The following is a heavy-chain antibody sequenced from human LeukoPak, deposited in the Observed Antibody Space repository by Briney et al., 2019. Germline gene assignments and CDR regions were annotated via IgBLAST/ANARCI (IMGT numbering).Heavy chain of an antibody. J-gene: IGHJ4*02. Sequence: ASVKVSCKASGYTFTSYGISWVRQAPGQGLEWMGGIIPIFGTANYAQKFQGRVTITADKSTSTAYMELSSLRSEDTAVYYCARDSVRGVITYFDYWGQGTLVTVSS. D-gene: IGHD3-10*01. V-gene: IGHV1-69*06. CDR3: ARDSVRGVITYFDY. CDR2: IIPIFGTA. CDR1: GYTFTSYG.